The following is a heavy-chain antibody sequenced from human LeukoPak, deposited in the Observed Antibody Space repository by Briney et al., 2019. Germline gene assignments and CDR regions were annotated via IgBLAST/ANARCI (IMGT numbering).Heavy chain of an antibody. J-gene: IGHJ4*02. V-gene: IGHV3-23*01. Sequence: GGSLRLSCAASGFTFSSYAMSWVRQAPGKGLEWVSAISGSGGSTYYADSVKGRFTISRDKSKNTLYLQMNSLRAEDTAVYYCAKYYNSGWYSPTDFWGQGTLVTVSS. D-gene: IGHD6-19*01. CDR2: ISGSGGST. CDR1: GFTFSSYA. CDR3: AKYYNSGWYSPTDF.